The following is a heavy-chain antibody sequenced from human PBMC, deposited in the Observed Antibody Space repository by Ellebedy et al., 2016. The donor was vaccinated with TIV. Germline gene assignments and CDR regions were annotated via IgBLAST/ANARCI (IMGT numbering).Heavy chain of an antibody. CDR2: IIPIFGTA. Sequence: SVKVSXKASRGTFSSYAISWVRQAPGQGLEWMGGIIPIFGTANYAQKFQGRVTITADESTSTAYMELSSLRSEDTAVYYCARPSTAMVAAFDYWGQGTLVTVSS. J-gene: IGHJ4*02. V-gene: IGHV1-69*13. CDR1: RGTFSSYA. CDR3: ARPSTAMVAAFDY. D-gene: IGHD5-18*01.